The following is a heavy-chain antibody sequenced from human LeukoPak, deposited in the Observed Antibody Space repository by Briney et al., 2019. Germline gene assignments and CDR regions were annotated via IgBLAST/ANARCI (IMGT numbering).Heavy chain of an antibody. CDR2: IYTSGST. V-gene: IGHV4-61*02. CDR1: GGSVSRGSYF. CDR3: ARDLFDYGGNSAYFDL. J-gene: IGHJ2*01. Sequence: PSETLSLTCTVSGGSVSRGSYFRSWIRQPAGKGLEWIGRIYTSGSTSYNPSLKSRVTISVDRSKNQFSLKLSSVTAADTAVYYCARDLFDYGGNSAYFDLWAVAPWSLSPQ. D-gene: IGHD4-23*01.